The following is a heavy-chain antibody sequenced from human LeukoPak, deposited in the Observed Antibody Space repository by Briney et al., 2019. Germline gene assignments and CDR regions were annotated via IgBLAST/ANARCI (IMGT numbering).Heavy chain of an antibody. CDR1: GYTFTNYD. CDR3: ARVDCSSTSCYKSYYYYGMDV. J-gene: IGHJ6*02. Sequence: ASVKVSCKASGYTFTNYDINWVRQATGKGLAWMGWMNPNSGNTGYAQKFQGRVTMTRNTSISTAYMELSSLRSEDTAVYYCARVDCSSTSCYKSYYYYGMDVWGQGTTVTVSS. V-gene: IGHV1-8*01. D-gene: IGHD2-2*02. CDR2: MNPNSGNT.